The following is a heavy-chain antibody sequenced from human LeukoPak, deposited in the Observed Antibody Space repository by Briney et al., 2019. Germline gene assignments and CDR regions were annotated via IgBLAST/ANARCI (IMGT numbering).Heavy chain of an antibody. CDR2: INSDGGGA. CDR3: ARDVPHNWFDT. CDR1: GITFGNNW. Sequence: PGGALRVSCAASGITFGNNWMHWVRQGPGKGVVWISRINSDGGGAIYADSVKGRFTVSRDNAKNTLYLQMNSLRAEDTAVYYCARDVPHNWFDTWGQGTLVTVSS. V-gene: IGHV3-74*01. J-gene: IGHJ5*02.